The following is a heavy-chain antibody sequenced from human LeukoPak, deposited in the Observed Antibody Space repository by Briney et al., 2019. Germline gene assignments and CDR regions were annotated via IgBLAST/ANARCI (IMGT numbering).Heavy chain of an antibody. D-gene: IGHD3-10*01. J-gene: IGHJ6*02. CDR3: ARIDGSGRTGNRYYYYYYGMDV. V-gene: IGHV3-7*01. CDR2: IKQDGSEK. Sequence: GGSLRLSCAASGFTFSSYWMSWVRQAPGKGLEWVANIKQDGSEKYYVDSVKGRFTISRDNAKNSLHLQMNSLRAEDTAVYYCARIDGSGRTGNRYYYYYYGMDVWGQGTTVTVSS. CDR1: GFTFSSYW.